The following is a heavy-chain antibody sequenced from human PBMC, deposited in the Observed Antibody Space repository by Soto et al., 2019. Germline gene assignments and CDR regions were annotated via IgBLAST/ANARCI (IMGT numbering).Heavy chain of an antibody. CDR3: ARDWGGLGY. J-gene: IGHJ4*02. Sequence: HPGGSLRLSCAASGFTFSSYAMTWVRQAPGKGLEWVANIIKDGSEKSYVDSVKGRFTISRDNAKNSLYLEMNSLRVEDTAVYYSARDWGGLGYWGQGTLVTVSS. V-gene: IGHV3-7*03. CDR2: IIKDGSEK. CDR1: GFTFSSYA. D-gene: IGHD3-10*01.